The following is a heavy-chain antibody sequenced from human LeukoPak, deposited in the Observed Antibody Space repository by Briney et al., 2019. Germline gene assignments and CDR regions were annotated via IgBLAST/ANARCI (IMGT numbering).Heavy chain of an antibody. D-gene: IGHD3-10*01. J-gene: IGHJ5*02. CDR1: GYTFTGYY. CDR2: INPNSGGT. CDR3: ARAGPMVRGVIASWFDP. V-gene: IGHV1-2*04. Sequence: ASVKVSCKASGYTFTGYYMDWVRQAPGQGLEWMGWINPNSGGTNYAQKFQGWVTMTRDTSISTAYMELSRLRSDDTAVYYCARAGPMVRGVIASWFDPWGQGTLVTVSS.